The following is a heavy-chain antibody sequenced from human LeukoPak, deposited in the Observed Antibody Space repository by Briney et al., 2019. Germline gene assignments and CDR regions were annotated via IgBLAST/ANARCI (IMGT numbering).Heavy chain of an antibody. CDR1: GGSISSYY. Sequence: SETLSLTCTVSGGSISSYYWSWIRQPAGKGLEWIGRIYTSGSTNYNPSLKSRVTMSVDTSKNQFSLKLSSVTAADTAVYYCARESGSGWEYMFDYWGQGILVTVSS. CDR2: IYTSGST. CDR3: ARESGSGWEYMFDY. D-gene: IGHD6-19*01. V-gene: IGHV4-4*07. J-gene: IGHJ4*02.